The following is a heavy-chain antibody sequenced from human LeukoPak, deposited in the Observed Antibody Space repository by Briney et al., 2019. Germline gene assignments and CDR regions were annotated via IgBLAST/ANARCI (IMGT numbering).Heavy chain of an antibody. CDR2: INPNSGGT. J-gene: IGHJ4*02. Sequence: GASVKVSCKASGYTSTGYYMHWVRQAPGQGLEWMGWINPNSGGTNYAQKFQGRVTVTRDTSISTAYMELSRLRSDDTAMYYCATAFGVVDFDYWGQGTLLTVSS. V-gene: IGHV1-2*02. CDR1: GYTSTGYY. D-gene: IGHD3-3*01. CDR3: ATAFGVVDFDY.